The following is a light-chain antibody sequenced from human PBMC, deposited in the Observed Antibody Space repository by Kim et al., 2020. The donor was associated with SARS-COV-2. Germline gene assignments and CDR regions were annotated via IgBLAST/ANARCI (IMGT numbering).Light chain of an antibody. J-gene: IGKJ1*01. V-gene: IGKV1-5*01. CDR3: QQYNSYSPT. CDR2: DAS. CDR1: QSISNW. Sequence: DIQMTQSPSTLSASVGDRVTITCRASQSISNWLAWYQQKPGIAPMLLIYDASTLESGVPSRFSGSGSGTEFTLTIGSLQPDDFATYYCQQYNSYSPTFGQGTKVDIK.